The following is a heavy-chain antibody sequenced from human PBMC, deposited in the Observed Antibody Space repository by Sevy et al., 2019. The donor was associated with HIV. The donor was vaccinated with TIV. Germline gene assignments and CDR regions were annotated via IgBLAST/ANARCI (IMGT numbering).Heavy chain of an antibody. Sequence: ASVKVSCKATGYNFNTYTIHWVRQAPGQSLEWMAWLNPGNGNTKYSQQFRGRVTITRDTSASTVYMELTSLTSEDTAVYFCARDPYARRGFDYWGQGTLVTVSS. D-gene: IGHD3-16*01. CDR2: LNPGNGNT. CDR1: GYNFNTYT. CDR3: ARDPYARRGFDY. J-gene: IGHJ4*02. V-gene: IGHV1-3*01.